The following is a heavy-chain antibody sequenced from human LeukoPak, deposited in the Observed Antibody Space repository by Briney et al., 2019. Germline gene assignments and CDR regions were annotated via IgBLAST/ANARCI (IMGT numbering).Heavy chain of an antibody. J-gene: IGHJ4*02. CDR3: ARQTGSGLFTLP. CDR2: IYYTGNT. V-gene: IGHV4-39*01. D-gene: IGHD3/OR15-3a*01. Sequence: SETLSLTCTVSGLSISSSNSYWGWIRQPPGKGLEWIGSIYYTGNTYYNASLKSRVTISIDTSKNQISQRLTSVTATDTAMDYCARQTGSGLFTLPGGQGTLVTVSS. CDR1: GLSISSSNSY.